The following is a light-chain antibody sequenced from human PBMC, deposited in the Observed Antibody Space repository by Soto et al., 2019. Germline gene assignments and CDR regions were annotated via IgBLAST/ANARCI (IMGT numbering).Light chain of an antibody. CDR1: QSVKTPY. CDR3: LHYGTSRGLFT. V-gene: IGKV3-20*01. Sequence: EIVLTQSPGTLSLSPGERATLSCRASQSVKTPYLAWHQQRPGQAPSLLIYDTSNRATGVTDRFSGSGSGTDFTLTIGRLWPEDFAVYYCLHYGTSRGLFTVGPGTKVD. J-gene: IGKJ3*01. CDR2: DTS.